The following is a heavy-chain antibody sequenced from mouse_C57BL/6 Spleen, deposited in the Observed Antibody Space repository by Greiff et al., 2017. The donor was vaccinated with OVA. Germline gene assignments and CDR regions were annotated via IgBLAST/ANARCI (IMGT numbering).Heavy chain of an antibody. Sequence: EVQLQQSGPELVKPGASVKISCKASGYTFTDYYMNWVKQSNGKSLEWIGDINPNNGGTSYNQKFKGKATLTVDKSSSTAYMELRSLTSEDSAVYYGARSGLLHAKDYWGQGTSVTVSS. V-gene: IGHV1-26*01. D-gene: IGHD2-3*01. J-gene: IGHJ4*01. CDR2: INPNNGGT. CDR1: GYTFTDYY. CDR3: ARSGLLHAKDY.